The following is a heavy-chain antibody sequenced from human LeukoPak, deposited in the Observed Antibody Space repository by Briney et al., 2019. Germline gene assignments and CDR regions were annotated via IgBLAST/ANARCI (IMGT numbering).Heavy chain of an antibody. CDR3: ARGYSSSWHLGDYYYMDV. V-gene: IGHV4-59*11. CDR1: GGSISSHY. D-gene: IGHD6-13*01. Sequence: SETLSLTCTVSGGSISSHYWNWIRQPPGKGLEWIGYIYYSGSTNYNPSLKSRVTISVDTSKNQFSLKLSSVTAADTAVYYCARGYSSSWHLGDYYYMDVWGKGTTVTVSS. J-gene: IGHJ6*03. CDR2: IYYSGST.